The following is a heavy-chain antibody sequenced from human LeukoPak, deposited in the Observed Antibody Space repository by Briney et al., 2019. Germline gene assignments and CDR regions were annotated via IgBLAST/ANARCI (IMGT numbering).Heavy chain of an antibody. V-gene: IGHV4-59*01. CDR3: ARDKSAIKFDY. D-gene: IGHD5-24*01. CDR2: IYYSGST. Sequence: PSETLSLTCTVSGGSISSYYWSWIRQPPGKGLEWIGYIYYSGSTNYNPSLKSRVTISVDTSKNQFSLKLSSVTAVDTAVYYCARDKSAIKFDYWGQGTLVTVSS. J-gene: IGHJ4*02. CDR1: GGSISSYY.